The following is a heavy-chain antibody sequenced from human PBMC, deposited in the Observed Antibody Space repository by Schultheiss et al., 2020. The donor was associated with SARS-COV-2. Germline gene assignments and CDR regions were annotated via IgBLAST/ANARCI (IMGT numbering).Heavy chain of an antibody. V-gene: IGHV1-2*02. Sequence: ASVKVSCKASGYTFTGYYMHWVRQAPGQGLEWMGWINPNSGGTNYAQKFQGRVTMTRDTSISTAYMELSRLRSDDTAVYYCARDGFSQYQLLSNPGPWGQGTLVTVSS. J-gene: IGHJ5*02. CDR3: ARDGFSQYQLLSNPGP. D-gene: IGHD2-2*01. CDR2: INPNSGGT. CDR1: GYTFTGYY.